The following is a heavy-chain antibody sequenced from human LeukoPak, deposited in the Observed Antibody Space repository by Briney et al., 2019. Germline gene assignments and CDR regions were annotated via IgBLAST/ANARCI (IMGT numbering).Heavy chain of an antibody. V-gene: IGHV3-9*01. J-gene: IGHJ4*02. D-gene: IGHD1-26*01. CDR1: GFTFDDYA. Sequence: PGGSLRFSCAASGFTFDDYAMHWVRQAPGKGLEWVSGISWNSGSIGYADSVKGRFTISRDNAKNSLYLQMNSLRAEDTALYYCAKAKSIVGATAFDHWGQGTLVTVSS. CDR3: AKAKSIVGATAFDH. CDR2: ISWNSGSI.